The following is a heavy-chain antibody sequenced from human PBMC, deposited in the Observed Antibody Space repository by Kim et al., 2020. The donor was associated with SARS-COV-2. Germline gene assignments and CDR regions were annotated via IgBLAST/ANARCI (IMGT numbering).Heavy chain of an antibody. J-gene: IGHJ4*02. Sequence: GGSLRLSCAASGFTFRKFAMHWVRHVTGKGLEWVSAIGIADDTHYSDYVKGRFTISRENAKNSVCLQMNSLRVGDIAVYYCARGGIQVAGIDNVDYWSEG. CDR2: IGIADDT. CDR1: GFTFRKFA. D-gene: IGHD6-19*01. V-gene: IGHV3-13*01. CDR3: ARGGIQVAGIDNVDY.